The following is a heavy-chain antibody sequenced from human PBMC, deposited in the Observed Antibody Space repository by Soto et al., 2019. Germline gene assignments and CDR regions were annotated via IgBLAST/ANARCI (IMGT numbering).Heavy chain of an antibody. CDR1: GFTFSSYA. D-gene: IGHD3-3*01. CDR2: ISGSGGST. CDR3: AKVLPGYVFWSGYPRLYYYGMDV. V-gene: IGHV3-23*01. Sequence: GGSLRLSCAASGFTFSSYAMSWVRQAPGKGLEWVSAISGSGGSTYYADSVKGRFTISRDNSKNTLYPQMNSLRAEDTAVYYCAKVLPGYVFWSGYPRLYYYGMDVGGQGTTVTVSS. J-gene: IGHJ6*02.